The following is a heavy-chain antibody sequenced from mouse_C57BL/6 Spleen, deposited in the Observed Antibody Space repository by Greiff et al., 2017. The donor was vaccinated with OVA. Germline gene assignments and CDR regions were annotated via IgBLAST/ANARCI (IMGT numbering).Heavy chain of an antibody. CDR2: IWSGGST. Sequence: VKLMESGPGLVQPSQSLSITCTVSGFSLTSYGVHWVRQSPGKGLEWLGVIWSGGSTDYNAAFISSLSISKDNSKSQVFFKMNSLQADDTAIYYRARRDRDERGAWFAYWGQGTLVTVSA. J-gene: IGHJ3*01. D-gene: IGHD3-3*01. CDR1: GFSLTSYG. V-gene: IGHV2-2*01. CDR3: ARRDRDERGAWFAY.